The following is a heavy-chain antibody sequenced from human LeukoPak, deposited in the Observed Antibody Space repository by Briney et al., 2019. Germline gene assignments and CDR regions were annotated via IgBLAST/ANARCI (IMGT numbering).Heavy chain of an antibody. CDR1: GYTFTDYY. V-gene: IGHV1-2*02. Sequence: ASVKVSCKASGYTFTDYYINWVRQAPGQGLEWIGWINPNSGDTNYAQRFQDRVTMTRDTSISTAYIELNLLRSDDTAVFYCARGDYYGSPKVVAAWGQGTLVTVSS. CDR3: ARGDYYGSPKVVAA. CDR2: INPNSGDT. J-gene: IGHJ5*02. D-gene: IGHD3-10*01.